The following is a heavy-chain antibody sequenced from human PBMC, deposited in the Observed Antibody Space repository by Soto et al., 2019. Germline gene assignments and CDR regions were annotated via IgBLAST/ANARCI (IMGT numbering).Heavy chain of an antibody. CDR2: ISSSSSYI. Sequence: EVQLVESGGGLVKPGGSLRLSCAASGFTFSSYSMNWVRQSPGKGLERVSSISSSSSYIYYADSVKGRFTISRDNAKNSLYLQMNSLRAEDTAVYYCARVEENYYDSSESYYYYYGMDVWGQGTTVTVSS. D-gene: IGHD3-22*01. CDR1: GFTFSSYS. J-gene: IGHJ6*02. V-gene: IGHV3-21*01. CDR3: ARVEENYYDSSESYYYYYGMDV.